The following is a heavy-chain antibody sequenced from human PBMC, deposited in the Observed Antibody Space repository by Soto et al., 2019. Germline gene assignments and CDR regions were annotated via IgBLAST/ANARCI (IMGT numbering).Heavy chain of an antibody. D-gene: IGHD3-22*01. Sequence: ASVKVSCKASGYTFTGYYMHWVRQAPGQGLEWMGWINPNSGGTNYAQKFQGWVTMTRDTSISTAYMELSRLRSDDTAVYYCARGARGGPRYYDSSGYYWRAEFDYWGQGTLVTVSS. CDR1: GYTFTGYY. V-gene: IGHV1-2*04. CDR3: ARGARGGPRYYDSSGYYWRAEFDY. CDR2: INPNSGGT. J-gene: IGHJ4*02.